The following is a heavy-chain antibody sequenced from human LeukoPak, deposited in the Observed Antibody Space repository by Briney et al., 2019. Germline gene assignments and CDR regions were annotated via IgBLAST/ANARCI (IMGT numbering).Heavy chain of an antibody. V-gene: IGHV4-39*01. D-gene: IGHD2-15*01. CDR1: GDSMTSSNHY. Sequence: SETLSLTCTVSGDSMTSSNHYWVWIRQPPGKGLEWIGSIYYGGRTYYNPSLKSRVTISQETSKNQFSLKVNTVTAAGTAVYHCARRSHCTGDSCYPVWGQGTTVTVSS. J-gene: IGHJ6*02. CDR3: ARRSHCTGDSCYPV. CDR2: IYYGGRT.